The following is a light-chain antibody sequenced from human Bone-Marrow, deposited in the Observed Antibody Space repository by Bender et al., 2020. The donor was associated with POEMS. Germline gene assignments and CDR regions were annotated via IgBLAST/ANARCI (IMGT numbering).Light chain of an antibody. CDR2: QDR. Sequence: SFVLTQPPSVSVSPGHTARITCSGDAFPREYAYWYQHKTGQTPVVVIYQDRQRPAGIPERFLGSTSGTTVTLTIKGVQPEDEADYYCQAADSSGTVVFGGGTKLTVL. CDR3: QAADSSGTVV. V-gene: IGLV3-25*03. CDR1: AFPREY. J-gene: IGLJ2*01.